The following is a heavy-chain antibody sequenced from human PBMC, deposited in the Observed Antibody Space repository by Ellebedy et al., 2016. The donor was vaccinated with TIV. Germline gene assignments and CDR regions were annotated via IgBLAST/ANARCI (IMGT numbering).Heavy chain of an antibody. J-gene: IGHJ4*02. Sequence: GESLKISXAASGFAFATYAMSWVRQAPGQGLEWVSGISSSGDDTYYADSVKGRFTISRDNSRDTVSLQMNSLRVEDTAVYFCAKDTDAFVTNFDYWGQGILVTVSS. CDR1: GFAFATYA. D-gene: IGHD2-21*01. V-gene: IGHV3-23*01. CDR2: ISSSGDDT. CDR3: AKDTDAFVTNFDY.